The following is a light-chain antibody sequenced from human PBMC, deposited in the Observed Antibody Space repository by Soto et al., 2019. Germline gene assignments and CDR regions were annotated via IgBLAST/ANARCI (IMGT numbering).Light chain of an antibody. J-gene: IGKJ3*01. CDR2: NTS. CDR3: QHYGGSFI. Sequence: ENVFTQASSTLSLSPGEGATVSYMVSQSINSKSLVWYQRKFGQAPRLLIYNTSSRATGIPDRFSGSGSGTDFTLSISRLEPEDFAVYYCQHYGGSFIFGPGTKVDIK. CDR1: QSINSKS. V-gene: IGKV3-20*01.